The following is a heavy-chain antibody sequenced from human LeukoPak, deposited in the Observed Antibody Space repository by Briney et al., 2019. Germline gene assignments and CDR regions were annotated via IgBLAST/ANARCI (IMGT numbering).Heavy chain of an antibody. Sequence: GGSLKLSCAASGFTFRSHWMHWVRQAPGKGLIWVSRIDGDESATYYVDSVKGRFTISRDNAKNSLYLQMNSLRAEDTAVYYCARDPRRSWYEVERTYWFDPWGQGTLVTVSS. D-gene: IGHD6-13*01. J-gene: IGHJ5*02. CDR1: GFTFRSHW. CDR3: ARDPRRSWYEVERTYWFDP. CDR2: IDGDESAT. V-gene: IGHV3-74*01.